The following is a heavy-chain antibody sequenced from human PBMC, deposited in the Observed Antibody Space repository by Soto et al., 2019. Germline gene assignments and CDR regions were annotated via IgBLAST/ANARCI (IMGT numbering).Heavy chain of an antibody. Sequence: KSGPTLVNPTQTLTLTCTFSGFSLSTSGMCVSWIRQHPGKGLEWIGYIYYSGSTYYNPSLKSRVTISVDTSKNQFSLKLSSVTAADTAVYYCARAAAGRNWFDPWGQGTLVTVS. CDR2: IYYSGST. CDR1: GFSLSTSGMC. J-gene: IGHJ5*02. V-gene: IGHV4-31*03. CDR3: ARAAAGRNWFDP. D-gene: IGHD6-13*01.